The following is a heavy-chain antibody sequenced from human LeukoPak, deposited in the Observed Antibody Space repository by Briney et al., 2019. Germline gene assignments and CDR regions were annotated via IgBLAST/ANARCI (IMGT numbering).Heavy chain of an antibody. CDR3: AKASWVSSTGAVR. V-gene: IGHV3-23*01. D-gene: IGHD1-14*01. CDR2: IRGIGET. CDR1: GLSFSSFA. Sequence: GGSLRLSCAASGLSFSSFAMSWVRQGPARGLEWVSSIRGIGETFYADSVKGRFTLSSDSSRNTVYFQLNNLRVEDTAIYYCAKASWVSSTGAVRWGQGTLVTVSS. J-gene: IGHJ4*02.